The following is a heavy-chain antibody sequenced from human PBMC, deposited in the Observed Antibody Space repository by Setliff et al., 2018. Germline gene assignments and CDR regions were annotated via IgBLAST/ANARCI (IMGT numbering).Heavy chain of an antibody. CDR1: GFTSTNYA. D-gene: IGHD1-7*01. V-gene: IGHV1-3*01. Sequence: ASVKVSCKASGFTSTNYAIHWVRQAPGQRLEWMGWINAGNGNTKYSQKFQGRVTITRDTSASTAYMELSSLRSEDTAVYYCARGPAGTYAFGLWGQGTMVTVSS. CDR2: INAGNGNT. J-gene: IGHJ3*01. CDR3: ARGPAGTYAFGL.